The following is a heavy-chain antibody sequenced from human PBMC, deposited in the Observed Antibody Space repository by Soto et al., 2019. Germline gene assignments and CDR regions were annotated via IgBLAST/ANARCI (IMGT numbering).Heavy chain of an antibody. CDR1: GFTFSSYG. CDR2: ISYDGSNK. V-gene: IGHV3-30*18. Sequence: VQLVESGGGVVQPGRSLRLSCAASGFTFSSYGMHWVRQAPGKGLEWVAVISYDGSNKYYADSVKGRFTISRDNSKNTLYLQMNSLRAEDTAVYYCAKDGYRDYDFWSGYYTGDYWGQGTLVTVSS. J-gene: IGHJ4*02. CDR3: AKDGYRDYDFWSGYYTGDY. D-gene: IGHD3-3*01.